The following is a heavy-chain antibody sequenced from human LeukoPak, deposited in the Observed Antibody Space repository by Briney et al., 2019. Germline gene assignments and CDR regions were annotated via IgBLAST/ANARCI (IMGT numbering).Heavy chain of an antibody. D-gene: IGHD2-2*01. J-gene: IGHJ6*02. CDR2: IYLGDSDT. CDR1: GYTFTSYW. CDR3: ARLNLGYCSSTSCYAAGDYYYGMDV. Sequence: GESLEISCQGSGYTFTSYWIGWVRQLPGKGLEWTGIIYLGDSDTRYSPSCQGQVTISADKSISTAYLQWSSLKASDTAMYYCARLNLGYCSSTSCYAAGDYYYGMDVWGQGTTVTVSS. V-gene: IGHV5-51*01.